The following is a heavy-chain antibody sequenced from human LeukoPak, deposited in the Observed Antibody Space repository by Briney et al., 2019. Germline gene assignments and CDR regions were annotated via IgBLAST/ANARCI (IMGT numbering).Heavy chain of an antibody. Sequence: SETLSLTCTVSGGSISSYYWSWIRQPPGKGLEWIGYIYYSGSTNYNPSLKGRVTISVDTSKNQFSLKLSSVTAADTAVYYCARDAGDGYKPWGQGTLVTVSS. D-gene: IGHD5-12*01. V-gene: IGHV4-59*01. CDR2: IYYSGST. CDR3: ARDAGDGYKP. CDR1: GGSISSYY. J-gene: IGHJ5*02.